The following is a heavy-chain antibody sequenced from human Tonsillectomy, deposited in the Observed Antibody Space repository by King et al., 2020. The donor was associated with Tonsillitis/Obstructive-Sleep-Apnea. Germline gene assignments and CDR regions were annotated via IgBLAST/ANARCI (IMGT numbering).Heavy chain of an antibody. D-gene: IGHD5-12*01. CDR3: ARGRYSGYDLDYFDY. CDR1: GFTVSSNY. Sequence: VQLVESGGGLIQPGGSLRLSCAASGFTVSSNYMSLVRQAPGQGLEWVSVIYSGGGTYYADSVKGRFTISRDNSKNTLYLQMNSLRAEDTAVYYCARGRYSGYDLDYFDYWGQGTLVTVSS. CDR2: IYSGGGT. V-gene: IGHV3-53*01. J-gene: IGHJ4*02.